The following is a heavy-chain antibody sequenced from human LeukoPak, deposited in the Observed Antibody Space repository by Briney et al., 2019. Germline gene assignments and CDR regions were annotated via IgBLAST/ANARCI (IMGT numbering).Heavy chain of an antibody. J-gene: IGHJ4*02. CDR2: IYSGGST. Sequence: GALRLSCAASGFTVSSNYMSWVRQAPGKGLEWVSVIYSGGSTYYADSVKGRFTISRDNSKNTLYLQMNSLRTEDTAVYYCARESGPYYFDYWGQGTLVTVSS. D-gene: IGHD3-3*01. V-gene: IGHV3-53*01. CDR1: GFTVSSNY. CDR3: ARESGPYYFDY.